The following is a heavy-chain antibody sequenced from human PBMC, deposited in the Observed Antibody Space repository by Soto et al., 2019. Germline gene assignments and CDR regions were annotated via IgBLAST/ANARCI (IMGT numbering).Heavy chain of an antibody. CDR1: GGSVSSGSYY. D-gene: IGHD4-17*01. V-gene: IGHV4-61*01. CDR2: IYYSGST. CDR3: ARDYSSPLIYGDYHYFDY. J-gene: IGHJ4*02. Sequence: QVQLQESGPGLVKPSETLSLTCTVSGGSVSSGSYYWSWIRQPPGKGLEWIGYIYYSGSTNYNPSLKSRVTISVYTSKNQFSLKLSSVTAADTAVYYCARDYSSPLIYGDYHYFDYWGQGTLVTVSS.